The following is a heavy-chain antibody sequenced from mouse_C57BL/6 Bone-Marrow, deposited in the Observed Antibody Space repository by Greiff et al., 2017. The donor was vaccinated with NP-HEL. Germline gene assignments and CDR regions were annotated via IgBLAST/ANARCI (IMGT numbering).Heavy chain of an antibody. D-gene: IGHD1-1*01. CDR1: GYSFTDYN. J-gene: IGHJ3*01. V-gene: IGHV1-39*01. CDR2: INPNYGTT. Sequence: EVQVVESGPELVKPGASVKISCKASGYSFTDYNMNWVKQSNGKSLEWIGVINPNYGTTSYNQKFKGKATLTVDQSSSTAYMQLNSLTSEDSAVYYCARSTSYYGSRAWFAYWGQGTLVTVSA. CDR3: ARSTSYYGSRAWFAY.